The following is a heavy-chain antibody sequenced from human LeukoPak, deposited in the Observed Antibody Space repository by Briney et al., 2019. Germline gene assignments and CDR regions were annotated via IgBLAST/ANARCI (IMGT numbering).Heavy chain of an antibody. D-gene: IGHD3-22*01. CDR1: GGSISSSDW. J-gene: IGHJ4*02. CDR3: ARGTRERSGYAYFDY. CDR2: IYHSGKT. V-gene: IGHV4-4*02. Sequence: SETLSLTCAVSGGSISSSDWWRWVRQPPAKGLEWIVEIYHSGKTNYNPSLKSRVTISVDKSKNQFSLKLSSVTAADTAVYYCARGTRERSGYAYFDYWGQGTLVSVSS.